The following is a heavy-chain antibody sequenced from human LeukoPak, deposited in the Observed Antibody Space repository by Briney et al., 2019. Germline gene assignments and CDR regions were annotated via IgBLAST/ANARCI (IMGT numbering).Heavy chain of an antibody. D-gene: IGHD2-15*01. J-gene: IGHJ4*02. CDR2: ISAGSINK. V-gene: IGHV3-23*01. Sequence: PGGSLRLSCAASGFTFSGFAMIWVRQAPGKGLQWVSSISAGSINKYYADSVKGRFTISRDNSKNTLYLQMNSLRDEDTAIYYCAKGKAVVGAAGPDYWGQGTLVTVSS. CDR1: GFTFSGFA. CDR3: AKGKAVVGAAGPDY.